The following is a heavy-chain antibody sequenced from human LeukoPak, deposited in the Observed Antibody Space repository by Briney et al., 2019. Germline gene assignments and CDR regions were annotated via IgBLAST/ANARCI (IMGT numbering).Heavy chain of an antibody. Sequence: ASGTLSLTCDVYGGSISSDYWWSWVRQSPGKGLEWIGEIYHSGSTNYNPSLKSRVTISVDNSKNQFSLKLSSVTAADTAVYYCARDLSGYSGYNSAFWGQGTLVTVSS. CDR1: GGSISSDYW. V-gene: IGHV4-4*02. D-gene: IGHD5-12*01. CDR3: ARDLSGYSGYNSAF. J-gene: IGHJ4*02. CDR2: IYHSGST.